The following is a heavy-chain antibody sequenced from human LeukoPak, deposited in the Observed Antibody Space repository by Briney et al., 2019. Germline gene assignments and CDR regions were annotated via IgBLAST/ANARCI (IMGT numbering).Heavy chain of an antibody. V-gene: IGHV3-21*01. Sequence: GVSLRLSCAASGFTFSSYSMNWVRQAPGKGREWVSSISSSSSYIYYADSVKGRFTISRDNAKNSLYLKMNSLRAEDTAVYYCARVSTVSRGAFDIWGQGTMVTVSS. CDR1: GFTFSSYS. J-gene: IGHJ3*02. D-gene: IGHD4-17*01. CDR3: ARVSTVSRGAFDI. CDR2: ISSSSSYI.